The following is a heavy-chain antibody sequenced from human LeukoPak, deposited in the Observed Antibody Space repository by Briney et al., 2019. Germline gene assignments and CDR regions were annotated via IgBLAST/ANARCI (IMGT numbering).Heavy chain of an antibody. CDR2: IYYSGST. CDR1: GGSISSYY. Sequence: SETLSLTCTVSGGSISSYYWSWIRQPPGKGLEWIGYIYYSGSTNYNPSLKSRVTISVDTSKNQFSLKLSSVTAADTAVYYCARGSSSSWYLVSPNQYYFDYWGQGTLVTVSS. D-gene: IGHD6-13*01. V-gene: IGHV4-59*01. CDR3: ARGSSSSWYLVSPNQYYFDY. J-gene: IGHJ4*02.